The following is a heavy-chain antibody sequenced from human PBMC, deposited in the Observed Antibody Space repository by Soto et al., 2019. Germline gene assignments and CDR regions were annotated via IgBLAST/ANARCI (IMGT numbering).Heavy chain of an antibody. V-gene: IGHV1-3*01. CDR1: GYTFTSYA. CDR3: ARIQTYYDFWSGYYPAPYLAY. J-gene: IGHJ4*02. CDR2: INAGNGNT. D-gene: IGHD3-3*01. Sequence: VASVKVSCKASGYTFTSYAMHWVRQAPGQRLEWMGWINAGNGNTKYSQKFQGRVTITRDTSASTAYMELSSLRSEDTAVYYCARIQTYYDFWSGYYPAPYLAYWGQGTLVTVSS.